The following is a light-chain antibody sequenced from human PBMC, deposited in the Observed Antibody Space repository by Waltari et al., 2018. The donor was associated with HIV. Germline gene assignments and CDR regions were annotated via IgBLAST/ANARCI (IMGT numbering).Light chain of an antibody. Sequence: QSVLTQPPSASGTPGQRVTIARSGSNSHIGRNTVNWYKQVPGTAPKLLIYNNYERPSGVPDRFSGSKSGSSASLAISGLQSEDDGDYYCAAWDGSLLGVLFGGGTKLTVL. CDR3: AAWDGSLLGVL. CDR1: NSHIGRNT. V-gene: IGLV1-44*01. CDR2: NNY. J-gene: IGLJ2*01.